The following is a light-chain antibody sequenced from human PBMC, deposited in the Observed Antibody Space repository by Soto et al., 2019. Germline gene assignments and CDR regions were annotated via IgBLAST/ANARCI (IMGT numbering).Light chain of an antibody. CDR2: DNT. CDR3: GTWDGSLSAGV. CDR1: TSNIENNY. Sequence: QSVLTQPPSVSAAPGQKVTISCSGSTSNIENNYVSWYQQLPGAAPKLLRYDNTERPSGIPDRFSGSKSGTSDTLDITGLEPGDEGSYYCGTWDGSLSAGVFGGGTKPTVL. J-gene: IGLJ2*01. V-gene: IGLV1-51*01.